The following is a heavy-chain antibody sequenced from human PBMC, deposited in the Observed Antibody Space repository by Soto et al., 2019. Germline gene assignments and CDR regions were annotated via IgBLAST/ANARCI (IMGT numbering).Heavy chain of an antibody. Sequence: PSETLSLTCTVSGGSISSYYWSWIRQPPGKGLEWIGEINHSGSTNYNPSLKSRVTISVDTSKNQFSLKLSSVTAADTAVYYCASIAAAGDYFDYWGQGTLVTVSS. V-gene: IGHV4-34*01. J-gene: IGHJ4*02. CDR1: GGSISSYY. D-gene: IGHD6-13*01. CDR2: INHSGST. CDR3: ASIAAAGDYFDY.